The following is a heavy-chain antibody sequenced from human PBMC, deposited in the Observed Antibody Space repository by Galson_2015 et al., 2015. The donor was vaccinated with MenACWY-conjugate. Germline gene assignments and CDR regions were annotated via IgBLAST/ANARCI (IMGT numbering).Heavy chain of an antibody. D-gene: IGHD3-22*01. CDR2: IRSKGFGETT. J-gene: IGHJ4*02. V-gene: IGHV3-49*04. Sequence: SLRLSCAASGFTFTGYDFNWVRQAPGKGLEWVGFIRSKGFGETTEYAAPVKDRFTISRDDSTRIAYLQMNSLKTDDTAVYYCTSRLIGVIAAFDYWGQGTLVTVSS. CDR1: GFTFTGYD. CDR3: TSRLIGVIAAFDY.